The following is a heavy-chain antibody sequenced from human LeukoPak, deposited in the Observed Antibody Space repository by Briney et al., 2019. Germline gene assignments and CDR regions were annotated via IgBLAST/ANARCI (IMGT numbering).Heavy chain of an antibody. J-gene: IGHJ2*01. CDR1: GFTFSSYA. CDR3: ANSRRSGYWYFDL. D-gene: IGHD3-22*01. CDR2: ISNSGEST. V-gene: IGHV3-23*01. Sequence: PGGSLRLSCAASGFTFSSYAMNWVRQAPGKGLEWVSTISNSGESTYYADSVKGRFTISRDNSKNTLNLQMNSLRAEDTAVYYCANSRRSGYWYFDLWGRGTLVTVSS.